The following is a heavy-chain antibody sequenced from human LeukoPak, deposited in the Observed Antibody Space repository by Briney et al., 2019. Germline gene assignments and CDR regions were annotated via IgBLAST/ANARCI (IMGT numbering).Heavy chain of an antibody. CDR1: GASFGGNY. J-gene: IGHJ4*02. Sequence: SQSLSLTWAVDGASFGGNYWGWIRQPPGDWLEWSGEINHSGSTNYHPSLKSRVTISVETSKTQFSLKLSSVTAADTAVYYCARVTGYMIEDYFDYWGQGTLVTVSS. CDR3: ARVTGYMIEDYFDY. V-gene: IGHV4-34*01. D-gene: IGHD3-22*01. CDR2: INHSGST.